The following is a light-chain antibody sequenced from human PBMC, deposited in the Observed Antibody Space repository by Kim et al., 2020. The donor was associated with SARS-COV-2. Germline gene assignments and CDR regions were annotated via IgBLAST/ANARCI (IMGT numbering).Light chain of an antibody. V-gene: IGKV3-15*01. CDR1: QSISSN. J-gene: IGKJ1*01. CDR2: GAS. Sequence: EIVMTQSPGTLSVSPGERATVSCRASQSISSNLAWYQQKPGQGLRLLIYGASTRATGIPARFSGSGSGTEFTLTISSLQSEDFAVYCCQQYNNWPPTLGQGTKVDIK. CDR3: QQYNNWPPT.